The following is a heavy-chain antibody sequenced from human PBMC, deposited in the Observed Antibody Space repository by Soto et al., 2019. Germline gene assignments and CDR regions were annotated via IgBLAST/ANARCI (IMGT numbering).Heavy chain of an antibody. CDR1: GFTFDDYA. Sequence: LRLSCAASGFTFDDYAMHWVRQAPGKGLEWVSGISWNSGSIGYADSVKGRFTISRDNAKNSLYLQMNSLRAEDTALYYCAKDSSSGGYDYFYYYYYYMYVRGKRTTVTASS. D-gene: IGHD5-12*01. CDR2: ISWNSGSI. CDR3: AKDSSSGGYDYFYYYYYYMYV. V-gene: IGHV3-9*01. J-gene: IGHJ6*03.